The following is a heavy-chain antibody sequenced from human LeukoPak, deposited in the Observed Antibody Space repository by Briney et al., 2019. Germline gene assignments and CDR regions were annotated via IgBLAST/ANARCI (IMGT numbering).Heavy chain of an antibody. CDR1: GYSISAYSISAGSY. D-gene: IGHD2/OR15-2a*01. Sequence: SETLSLTCAVSGYSISAYSISAGSYWGWIRRPPGKGLEWIASIHHSGSTYYNPSFKSRVTISLDTSKNQLPLRLSSVTAADTAVYYCARDGPGPREERSNYWGQGTLVTVSS. CDR3: ARDGPGPREERSNY. CDR2: IHHSGST. V-gene: IGHV4-39*06. J-gene: IGHJ4*02.